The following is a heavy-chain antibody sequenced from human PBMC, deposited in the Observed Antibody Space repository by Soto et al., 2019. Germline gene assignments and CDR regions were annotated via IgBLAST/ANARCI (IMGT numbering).Heavy chain of an antibody. CDR2: IIPIFGTA. J-gene: IGHJ4*02. V-gene: IGHV1-69*12. Sequence: QVQLVQSGAEVKKPGSSVKVSCKASGGTFSSYAISWVRQAPGQGLEWMGGIIPIFGTANYAQKFQGRVTITADESTSTAYMELSSLRSEDTAVYYCARGTTYYYDSSGYRGPFDYWGQGTLVTVSS. CDR1: GGTFSSYA. D-gene: IGHD3-22*01. CDR3: ARGTTYYYDSSGYRGPFDY.